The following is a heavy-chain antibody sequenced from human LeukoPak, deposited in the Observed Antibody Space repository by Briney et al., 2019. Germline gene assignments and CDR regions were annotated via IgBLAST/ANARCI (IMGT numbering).Heavy chain of an antibody. CDR3: VRDETADCSRGSCYWD. J-gene: IGHJ4*02. Sequence: ASVKVSCKASGYYFSDSYLHWVRQAPGRGGEWLGCINPNTGDTHYAPRFQGRVTLTSDTSVSTAYMDVSRLRSDDTAVYYCVRDETADCSRGSCYWDWGQGTLVAVSS. V-gene: IGHV1-2*02. CDR1: GYYFSDSY. CDR2: INPNTGDT. D-gene: IGHD2-15*01.